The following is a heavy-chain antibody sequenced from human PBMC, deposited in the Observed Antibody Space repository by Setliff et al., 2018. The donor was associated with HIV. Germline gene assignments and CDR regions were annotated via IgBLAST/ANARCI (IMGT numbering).Heavy chain of an antibody. V-gene: IGHV1-8*01. J-gene: IGHJ4*02. CDR1: GYSFTAYQ. CDR2: MNPSTGEV. CDR3: ARPSHVYGDNGPPGY. D-gene: IGHD2-21*01. Sequence: ASVKVSCKTFGYSFTAYQINWVRQATGQALEWMAWMNPSTGEVGYAQKFQGRLAMTRDSSANIAYMELRGLRSDDTAIYYCARPSHVYGDNGPPGYWGQGTLVTVSS.